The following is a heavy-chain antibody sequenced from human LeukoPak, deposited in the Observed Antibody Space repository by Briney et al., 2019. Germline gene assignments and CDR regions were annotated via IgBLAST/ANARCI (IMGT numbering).Heavy chain of an antibody. CDR1: GFTFSSYW. Sequence: GGSLRLSCAASGFTFSSYWMSWVRQAPGKGLEWVSVIYSGGSTYYADSVRGRFTISRDNSKNTLFLQMNSLRAEDTAAYYCARGWSGYRSYYFDYWGQGTLVTVSS. J-gene: IGHJ4*02. D-gene: IGHD3-3*01. CDR2: IYSGGST. CDR3: ARGWSGYRSYYFDY. V-gene: IGHV3-66*02.